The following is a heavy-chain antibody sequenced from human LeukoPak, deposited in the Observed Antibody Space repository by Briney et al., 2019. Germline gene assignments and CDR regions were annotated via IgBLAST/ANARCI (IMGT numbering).Heavy chain of an antibody. D-gene: IGHD5-12*01. CDR1: GGSFSGYY. CDR2: INHSGST. V-gene: IGHV4-34*01. J-gene: IGHJ5*02. CDR3: ARAGYPGLNWFDP. Sequence: PSETLSLTCAVYGGSFSGYYWSRIRQPPGKGLEWIGEINHSGSTNYNPSLKSRVTISVDTSKNQFSLKLSSVTAADTAVYYCARAGYPGLNWFDPWGQGTLVTVSS.